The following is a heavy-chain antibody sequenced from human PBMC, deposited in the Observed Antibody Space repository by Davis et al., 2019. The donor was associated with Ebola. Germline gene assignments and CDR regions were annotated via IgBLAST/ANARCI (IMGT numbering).Heavy chain of an antibody. CDR3: AKLEPNMAALDY. J-gene: IGHJ4*02. Sequence: ASVKVSCKASGGTFRTYAINWVRQAPGQGLEWMGWINPNTGATKYAQKFQGRVTMTRDTSISTAYMDLSRLTFDDTAVYYCAKLEPNMAALDYWGQGTLVTVSS. V-gene: IGHV1-2*02. CDR2: INPNTGAT. D-gene: IGHD1-1*01. CDR1: GGTFRTYA.